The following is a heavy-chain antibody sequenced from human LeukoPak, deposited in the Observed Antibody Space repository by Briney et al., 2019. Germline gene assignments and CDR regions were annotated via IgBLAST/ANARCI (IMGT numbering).Heavy chain of an antibody. CDR1: GFTFSSYS. CDR2: ISSGSTYM. CDR3: GRIGGRSKAAKGDAFDI. V-gene: IGHV3-21*06. Sequence: GGSLRLSCATSGFTFSSYSMNWVRQAPGKGLEWVSSISSGSTYMYCADSVKGRFTISRDNAQNLVYLQMNSLRAEDTAVYYCGRIGGRSKAAKGDAFDIWGQGTVVTVSS. D-gene: IGHD6-6*01. J-gene: IGHJ3*02.